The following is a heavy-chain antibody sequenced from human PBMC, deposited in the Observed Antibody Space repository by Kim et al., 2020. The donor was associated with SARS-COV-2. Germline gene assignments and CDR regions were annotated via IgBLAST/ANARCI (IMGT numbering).Heavy chain of an antibody. V-gene: IGHV1-3*01. Sequence: ASVKVSCKASGYTFTSYAMHWVRQAPGQRLEWMGWINAGNGNTKYSQKFQGRVTITRDTSASTAYMELSSLRSEDTAVYYCARGAILTGQIPIDYWGQGTLVTVSS. D-gene: IGHD3-9*01. J-gene: IGHJ4*02. CDR2: INAGNGNT. CDR1: GYTFTSYA. CDR3: ARGAILTGQIPIDY.